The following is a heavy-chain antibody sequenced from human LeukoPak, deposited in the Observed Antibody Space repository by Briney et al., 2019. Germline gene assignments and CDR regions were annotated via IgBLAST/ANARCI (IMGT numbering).Heavy chain of an antibody. CDR2: IYTSGST. Sequence: PSETLSLTCTVSGGSISSGSYYWGWIRQPAGKGLEWIGRIYTSGSTNYNPSLKSRVTISVDTSKNQFSLKLSSVTAADTAVYYCARDRVSPTLYYYYYMDVWGKGTTVTVSS. J-gene: IGHJ6*03. CDR1: GGSISSGSYY. V-gene: IGHV4-61*02. CDR3: ARDRVSPTLYYYYYMDV.